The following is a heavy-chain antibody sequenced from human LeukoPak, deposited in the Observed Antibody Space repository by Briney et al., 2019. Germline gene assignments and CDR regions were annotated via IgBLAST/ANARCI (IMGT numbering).Heavy chain of an antibody. V-gene: IGHV3-23*01. CDR2: ISGSGGST. J-gene: IGHJ4*02. CDR3: AKDTGIAVAGTSYY. CDR1: GFTFSSYA. D-gene: IGHD6-19*01. Sequence: GGSLRLSCAASGFTFSSYAMSWVRQAPGKGLEWVSAISGSGGSTYYADSVKGRFTISRDNSKNTLYLQMNSLRAEDTAVYYCAKDTGIAVAGTSYYWGQGTLVTVSS.